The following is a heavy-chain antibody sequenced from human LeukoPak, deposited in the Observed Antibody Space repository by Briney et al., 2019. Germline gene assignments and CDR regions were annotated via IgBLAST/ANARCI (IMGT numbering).Heavy chain of an antibody. CDR2: ISYDGSNK. D-gene: IGHD2-15*01. CDR1: GFTFSSYG. CDR3: ATSETAERYCSGGSCYSGDYYYGMDV. J-gene: IGHJ6*04. V-gene: IGHV3-30*03. Sequence: PGRSLRLSCAASGFTFSSYGMHWVRQAPGKGLEWVAVISYDGSNKYYADSVKGRFTTSRDNSKNTLYLQMNSLRAEDTAVYYCATSETAERYCSGGSCYSGDYYYGMDVWGKGTTVTVSS.